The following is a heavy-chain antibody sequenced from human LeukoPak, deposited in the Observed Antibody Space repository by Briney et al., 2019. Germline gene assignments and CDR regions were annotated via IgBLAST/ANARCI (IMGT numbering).Heavy chain of an antibody. CDR3: ARYNWNGDFDY. V-gene: IGHV1-3*01. Sequence: GASVKVSCKASGYTFTSYAMHWVRQAPGQRLEWMGWINAGNGNTKFSQKLQGRVTITRDTSESTAYMELSSLKSEDTAVYYCARYNWNGDFDYWGQGTLVTVSS. CDR2: INAGNGNT. CDR1: GYTFTSYA. D-gene: IGHD1-20*01. J-gene: IGHJ4*02.